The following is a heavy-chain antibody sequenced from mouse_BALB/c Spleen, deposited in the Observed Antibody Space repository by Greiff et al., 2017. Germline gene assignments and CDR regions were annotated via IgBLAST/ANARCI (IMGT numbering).Heavy chain of an antibody. Sequence: QVQLKESGPGLVAPSQSLSITCTVSGFSLTSYGVHWVRQPPGKGLEWLGVIWAGGSTNYNSALMSRLSISKDNSKSQVFLKMNRLQTDDTAMYYCARDSPVYSSDDAMDYWGQGTSVTVSS. J-gene: IGHJ4*01. CDR2: IWAGGST. D-gene: IGHD1-1*01. CDR1: GFSLTSYG. CDR3: ARDSPVYSSDDAMDY. V-gene: IGHV2-9*02.